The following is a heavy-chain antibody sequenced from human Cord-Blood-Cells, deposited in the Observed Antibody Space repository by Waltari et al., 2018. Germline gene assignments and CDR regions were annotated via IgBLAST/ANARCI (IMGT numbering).Heavy chain of an antibody. CDR3: ARSDIVVVPAAFDY. V-gene: IGHV4-34*01. Sequence: QVQLQQWGAGLLKPSETLSLTCAVYGGSFSGYYWSWIRQPPGKGLEWIGEINHSGSTNYNPSLKSRVTISVDTSKNQFSLKLSSVTAADTAVYYCARSDIVVVPAAFDYWGQGTLVTISS. D-gene: IGHD2-2*01. CDR2: INHSGST. J-gene: IGHJ4*02. CDR1: GGSFSGYY.